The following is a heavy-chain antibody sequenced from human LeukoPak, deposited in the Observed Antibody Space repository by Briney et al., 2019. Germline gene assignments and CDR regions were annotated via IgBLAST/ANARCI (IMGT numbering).Heavy chain of an antibody. V-gene: IGHV4-34*01. Sequence: SETLSLTCAVYGGSFSGYYWSWIRQPPGKGLEWIGEINHSGSTNYNPSLKSRVTISVDTSKNQFSLTLSSVTAADTAVYYCARSFRLLWFGELLSYPNYWGQGTLVTVSS. CDR1: GGSFSGYY. CDR2: INHSGST. D-gene: IGHD3-10*01. CDR3: ARSFRLLWFGELLSYPNY. J-gene: IGHJ4*02.